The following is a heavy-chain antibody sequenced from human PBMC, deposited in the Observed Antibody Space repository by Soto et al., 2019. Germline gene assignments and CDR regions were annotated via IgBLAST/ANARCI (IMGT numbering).Heavy chain of an antibody. CDR3: ARNSGSKLGPRTAGEGH. CDR2: IYSGGTT. Sequence: EVQLVESGGALVQPGGSLRLSCAASGFTVSNNYMSWVRQAPGTGLEWVSLIYSGGTTSYADSVKGRFTISRDSSKNTLNLQMNSLRAEDTAVYYCARNSGSKLGPRTAGEGHWGQGTLVTVSS. J-gene: IGHJ4*02. D-gene: IGHD7-27*01. V-gene: IGHV3-66*01. CDR1: GFTVSNNY.